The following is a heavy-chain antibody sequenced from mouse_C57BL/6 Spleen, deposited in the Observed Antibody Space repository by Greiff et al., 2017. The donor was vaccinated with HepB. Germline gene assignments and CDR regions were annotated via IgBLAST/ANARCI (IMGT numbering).Heavy chain of an antibody. V-gene: IGHV1-4*01. CDR3: ATDYDDWYFDV. CDR1: GYTFTSYT. J-gene: IGHJ1*03. CDR2: INPSSGYT. Sequence: VKLVESGAELARPGASVKMSCKASGYTFTSYTMHWVKQRPGQGLEWIGYINPSSGYTKYNQKFKDKATLTADKSSSTAYMQLSSLTSEDSAVYYCATDYDDWYFDVWGTGTTVTVSS. D-gene: IGHD2-4*01.